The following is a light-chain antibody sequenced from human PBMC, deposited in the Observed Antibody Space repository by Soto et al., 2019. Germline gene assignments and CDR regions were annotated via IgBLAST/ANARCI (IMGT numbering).Light chain of an antibody. CDR2: AAS. V-gene: IGKV1-9*01. Sequence: IQLTQSPSSLSASVGERVTITCRASQGISSYLALYQQKPGKAPKLLIYAASTLQSGVPSRFSGRGSGTDFTLTISSLQTEDCAPSSCQQLNSYPLTFGGGTKVEIK. CDR3: QQLNSYPLT. J-gene: IGKJ4*01. CDR1: QGISSY.